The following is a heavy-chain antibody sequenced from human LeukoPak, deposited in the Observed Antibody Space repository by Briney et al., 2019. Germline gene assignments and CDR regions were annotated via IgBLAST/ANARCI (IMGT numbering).Heavy chain of an antibody. CDR1: GFTFSNYA. D-gene: IGHD1-26*01. Sequence: GGSLRLSCSVFGFTFSNYAMHWVRQAPGKGLEWVSTISGGGDNTYYADSVRGRFTISRDNSNNTLYLQMNSLRAEDTAVYYCARGGKWELRSHFDYWGQGTLVTVSS. CDR3: ARGGKWELRSHFDY. J-gene: IGHJ4*02. CDR2: ISGGGDNT. V-gene: IGHV3-23*01.